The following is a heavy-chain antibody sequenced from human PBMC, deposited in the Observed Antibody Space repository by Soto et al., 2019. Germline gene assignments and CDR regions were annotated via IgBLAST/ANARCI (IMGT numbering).Heavy chain of an antibody. CDR1: GGSISSYY. CDR3: ARAPACIAARPDSCWFDP. Sequence: SETLALTCTVSGGSISSYYWSWIRQPPGKGLEWIGYIYYSGSTNYNPSLKSRVTISVDTSKNQFSLKLSSVTAADTAVYYCARAPACIAARPDSCWFDPWGQGTLVTVS. CDR2: IYYSGST. D-gene: IGHD6-6*01. J-gene: IGHJ5*02. V-gene: IGHV4-59*01.